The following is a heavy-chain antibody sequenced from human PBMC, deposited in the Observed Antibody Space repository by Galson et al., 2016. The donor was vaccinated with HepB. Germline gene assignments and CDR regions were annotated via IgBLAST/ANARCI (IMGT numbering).Heavy chain of an antibody. CDR2: VSNNGETT. J-gene: IGHJ3*01. CDR1: GFTFSSYS. V-gene: IGHV3-23*01. D-gene: IGHD1-26*01. CDR3: ARELVRSAFDL. Sequence: SLRLSCAASGFTFSSYSLTWVRQPPGKGLEWVSIVSNNGETTFYADSVKGRFTISRDNAKNSVYLQMNSLRDDDTGVYYCARELVRSAFDLWGQGTLVTVSS.